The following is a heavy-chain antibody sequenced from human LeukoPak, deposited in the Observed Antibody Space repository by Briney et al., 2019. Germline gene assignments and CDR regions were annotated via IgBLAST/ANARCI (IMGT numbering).Heavy chain of an antibody. CDR2: ISGSGGST. J-gene: IGHJ3*02. V-gene: IGHV3-23*01. CDR1: GFTFSSYA. D-gene: IGHD3-10*01. Sequence: PGGSLRLSCAASGFTFSSYAMSWVRQAPGKGLEWVSAISGSGGSTYYADSVKGRFAISRDNSKNTLYLQMNSLRAEDTAVYYCAKDHIWFGENYDAFDIWGQGTMATVSS. CDR3: AKDHIWFGENYDAFDI.